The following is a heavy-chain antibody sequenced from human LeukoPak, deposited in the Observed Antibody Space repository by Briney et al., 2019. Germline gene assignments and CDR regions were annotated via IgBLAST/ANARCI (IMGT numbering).Heavy chain of an antibody. CDR3: AASPYYGSGSYYEAPFDY. D-gene: IGHD3-10*01. V-gene: IGHV4-59*01. J-gene: IGHJ4*02. CDR2: IYYSGST. CDR1: GGSISSYY. Sequence: SETLSLTCTVSGGSISSYYWSWIRQPPGKGLEWIGYIYYSGSTNYNPSLKSRVTISVDTSKNQFSLKLNSVTAADTAVYYCAASPYYGSGSYYEAPFDYWGQGTLVTVSS.